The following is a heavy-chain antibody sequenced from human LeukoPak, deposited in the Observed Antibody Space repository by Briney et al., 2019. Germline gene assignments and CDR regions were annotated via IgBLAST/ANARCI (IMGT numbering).Heavy chain of an antibody. CDR2: IIPIFGTA. CDR3: ARAYNWNYNLDY. D-gene: IGHD1-7*01. J-gene: IGHJ4*02. CDR1: GGTFSSYA. Sequence: SVKVSCKASGGTFSSYAIRWVRQAPGQGLEWMGGIIPIFGTANYAQKFQGRVTITTDESTRTAYMELSSLRSEDTAVYYCARAYNWNYNLDYWGQGTLVTDSS. V-gene: IGHV1-69*05.